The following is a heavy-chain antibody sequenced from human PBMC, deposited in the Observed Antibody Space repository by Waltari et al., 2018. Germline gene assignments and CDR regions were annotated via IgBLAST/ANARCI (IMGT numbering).Heavy chain of an antibody. Sequence: QITLKESGPTLVKPTQTLTLTCTFSGFPLSTSRVGVGWIRQPPGKPLEWPALIYSNHDKRYSPSLKSMLTITKDTSKHQVVLTMTNMDPVDTATYYCAHNREDIVRVAHSLGFDPWGQGTLVTVSS. J-gene: IGHJ5*02. CDR3: AHNREDIVRVAHSLGFDP. D-gene: IGHD2-8*02. CDR1: GFPLSTSRVG. CDR2: IYSNHDK. V-gene: IGHV2-5*01.